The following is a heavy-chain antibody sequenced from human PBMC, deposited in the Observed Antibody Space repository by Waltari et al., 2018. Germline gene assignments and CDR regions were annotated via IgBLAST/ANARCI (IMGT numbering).Heavy chain of an antibody. J-gene: IGHJ6*02. Sequence: QVQLVQSGAEVKKPGSSVKVSCKASGGTFSSYAISWVRQAPGQGLEWMGGIIPILGIANYAQKFQGRVTITADKSTSTAYMELSSLRSEDTAVYYCARGGMEWIQPYYYYGMDVWGQGTTVTVSS. D-gene: IGHD5-18*01. CDR1: GGTFSSYA. CDR3: ARGGMEWIQPYYYYGMDV. CDR2: IIPILGIA. V-gene: IGHV1-69*10.